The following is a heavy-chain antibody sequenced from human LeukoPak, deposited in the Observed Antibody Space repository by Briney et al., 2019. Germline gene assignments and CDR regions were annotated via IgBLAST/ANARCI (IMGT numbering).Heavy chain of an antibody. J-gene: IGHJ6*02. CDR1: GFSLSTRGVG. CDR3: AHRPNGHYYYYYGMDV. Sequence: SGPTLVKPTQTFTLTCTFSGFSLSTRGVGVGWVRQPPGKALGWLALIYWDDDKRYSPSLKSRLTITKDTSKHQVVLTMTNMDPVDTATYYCAHRPNGHYYYYYGMDVWGQGTTVTVSS. CDR2: IYWDDDK. D-gene: IGHD4-17*01. V-gene: IGHV2-5*02.